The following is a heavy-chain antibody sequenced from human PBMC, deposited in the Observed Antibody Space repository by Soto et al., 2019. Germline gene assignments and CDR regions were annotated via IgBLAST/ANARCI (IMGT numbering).Heavy chain of an antibody. CDR1: GFTFSNYG. D-gene: IGHD2-2*01. J-gene: IGHJ4*02. V-gene: IGHV3-30*18. CDR2: ISYDGSNK. CDR3: VKGRYCSYTDCYDDFDS. Sequence: GGSLRLSCAASGFTFSNYGMHWVRQAPGKGLEWVAVISYDGSNKYYAESVKGRFTISRDNSKSTLYLQVSSLRTEDTAVYYCVKGRYCSYTDCYDDFDSWGQGTLVTVSS.